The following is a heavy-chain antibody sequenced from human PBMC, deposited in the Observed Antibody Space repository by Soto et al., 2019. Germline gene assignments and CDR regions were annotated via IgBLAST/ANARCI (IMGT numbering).Heavy chain of an antibody. Sequence: GGSLRLSCAASGFTFSRYAIHWVRQAPGKGLEWVAVISRDGTNKYYVDSVKGRFTISRDNSRNTPYLQMNSLRHEDAAVYYCARSRSGAVADSFDFWGQGTLVTVSS. V-gene: IGHV3-30*04. J-gene: IGHJ4*02. D-gene: IGHD3-10*01. CDR1: GFTFSRYA. CDR3: ARSRSGAVADSFDF. CDR2: ISRDGTNK.